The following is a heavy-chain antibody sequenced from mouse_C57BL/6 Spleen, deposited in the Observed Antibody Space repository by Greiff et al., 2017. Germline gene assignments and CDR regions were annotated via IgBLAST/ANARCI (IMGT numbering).Heavy chain of an antibody. CDR1: GYTFTSYG. J-gene: IGHJ1*03. Sequence: VQLQQSGAELARPGASVKLSCKASGYTFTSYGISWVKQRTGQGLEWIGEIYPRSGNTYYTEKFKGKATLTADKSSSTAYMELRSLTSEDSAVDFCARVYYYGSSYGYFDVWGTGTTVTVSS. CDR2: IYPRSGNT. V-gene: IGHV1-81*01. CDR3: ARVYYYGSSYGYFDV. D-gene: IGHD1-1*01.